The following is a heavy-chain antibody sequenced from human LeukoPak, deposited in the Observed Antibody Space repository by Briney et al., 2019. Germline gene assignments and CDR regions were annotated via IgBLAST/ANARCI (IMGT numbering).Heavy chain of an antibody. CDR3: ARVTRITMIVVLITDDAFDI. CDR2: INHSGTT. D-gene: IGHD3-22*01. J-gene: IGHJ3*02. Sequence: SQTLSLTCGVYGASFSGYFWSWICQPPGKGLEWIGEINHSGTTDYNPPLKGRVTISVDTSKNQFSLKLSSVAAADTAVYYCARVTRITMIVVLITDDAFDIWGQGTMVTVSS. V-gene: IGHV4-34*01. CDR1: GASFSGYF.